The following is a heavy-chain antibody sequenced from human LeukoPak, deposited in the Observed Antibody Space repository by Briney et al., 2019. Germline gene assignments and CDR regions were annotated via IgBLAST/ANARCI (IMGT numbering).Heavy chain of an antibody. CDR1: GYTLTELS. Sequence: GASVKVSCKVSGYTLTELSMHWVRQAPGKGLEWMGGFDPEDGETIYAQKFQGRVTITADESTSTAYMELSSLRSEDTAVYYCASAVAGDYYYGMDVWGQGTTVTVSS. J-gene: IGHJ6*02. CDR2: FDPEDGET. D-gene: IGHD2-15*01. V-gene: IGHV1-24*01. CDR3: ASAVAGDYYYGMDV.